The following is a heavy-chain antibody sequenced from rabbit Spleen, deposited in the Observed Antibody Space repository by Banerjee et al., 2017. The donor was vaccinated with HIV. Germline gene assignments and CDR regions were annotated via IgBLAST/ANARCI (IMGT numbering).Heavy chain of an antibody. CDR2: IGFGSTGNT. CDR3: ARDGSGWGANFNL. V-gene: IGHV1S45*01. CDR1: GFSFSSSYW. J-gene: IGHJ4*01. D-gene: IGHD4-1*01. Sequence: QQQLVESGGGLVKPEGSLTLTCTASGFSFSSSYWICWVRQAPGKGLEWIGCIGFGSTGNTYYASWAKGRFTISKTSSTTVTLQMTSLTAADMATYFCARDGSGWGANFNLWGQGTLVTVS.